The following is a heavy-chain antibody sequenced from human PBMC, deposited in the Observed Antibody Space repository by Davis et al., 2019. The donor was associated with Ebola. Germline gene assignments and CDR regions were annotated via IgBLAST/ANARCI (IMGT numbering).Heavy chain of an antibody. CDR3: ARGRGHYESSGGDF. V-gene: IGHV1-46*02. CDR1: GYTFNSYY. Sequence: ASVKVSCKASGYTFNSYYIHWVRQAPGQGLEWMGIINPSGGSTTFAQKFQGRVTMTRDTSTRTVYMELTSLRSEDTAVYYCARGRGHYESSGGDFWGQGTLVTVSS. J-gene: IGHJ4*02. D-gene: IGHD3-22*01. CDR2: INPSGGST.